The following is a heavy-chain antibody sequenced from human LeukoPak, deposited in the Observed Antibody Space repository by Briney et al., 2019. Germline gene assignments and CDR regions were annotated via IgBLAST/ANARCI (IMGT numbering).Heavy chain of an antibody. Sequence: PGGSLRLSCAASGFTFSSYAMHWVRQAPGKGLEWVAVISYDGSNKYYADSVKGRFTISRDNSKNTLYLQMNSLRAEDTAVYYCARDGPCGGDCHIDYWGQGTLVTVSS. D-gene: IGHD2-21*02. CDR2: ISYDGSNK. CDR1: GFTFSSYA. CDR3: ARDGPCGGDCHIDY. J-gene: IGHJ4*02. V-gene: IGHV3-30-3*01.